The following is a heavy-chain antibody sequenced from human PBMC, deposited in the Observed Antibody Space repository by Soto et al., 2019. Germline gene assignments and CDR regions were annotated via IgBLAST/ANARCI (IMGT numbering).Heavy chain of an antibody. CDR1: GFTLNSNW. J-gene: IGHJ4*02. CDR2: INDDGSMT. CDR3: VRLKPGTAAFDY. D-gene: IGHD6-13*01. V-gene: IGHV3-74*01. Sequence: GGSLRLSCAASGFTLNSNWMHWVRQAPGKGLVWVSRINDDGSMTNYADSVRGRFTISRDNAKSTLYLQLNSLRAEDTAVYYCVRLKPGTAAFDYWGQGTLVTVSS.